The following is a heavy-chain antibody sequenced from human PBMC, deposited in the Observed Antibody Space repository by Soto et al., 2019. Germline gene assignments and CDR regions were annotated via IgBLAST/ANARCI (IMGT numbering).Heavy chain of an antibody. V-gene: IGHV4-59*01. Sequence: QVQLQESGPGLVKPSETLSLTCTVSGGSISSYYWSWIRQPPGKGLEWIGYIYYSGSTNYNPSLKNRVPISVDTSKNQFSLKLSSVTAADTAVYYCARVGLTMVRGVIEGNWFDPWGQGTLVTVSS. D-gene: IGHD3-10*01. CDR2: IYYSGST. CDR3: ARVGLTMVRGVIEGNWFDP. J-gene: IGHJ5*02. CDR1: GGSISSYY.